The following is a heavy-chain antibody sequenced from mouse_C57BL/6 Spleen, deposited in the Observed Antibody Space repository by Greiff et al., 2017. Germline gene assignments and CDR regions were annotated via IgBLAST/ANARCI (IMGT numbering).Heavy chain of an antibody. D-gene: IGHD6-1*01. V-gene: IGHV5-16*01. J-gene: IGHJ1*03. CDR1: GFTFSDYY. CDR2: INYDGSST. CDR3: ARPLSYGYFDV. Sequence: DVMLVESEGGLVQPGSSMKLSCTASGFTFSDYYMAWVRQVPEKGLEWVANINYDGSSTYYLASLKSRFIISRDNAKNSLYLQMSSLKSEDTATYYCARPLSYGYFDVWGTGTTVTVSS.